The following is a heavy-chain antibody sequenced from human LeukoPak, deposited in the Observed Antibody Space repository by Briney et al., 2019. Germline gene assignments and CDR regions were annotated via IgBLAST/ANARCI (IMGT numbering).Heavy chain of an antibody. V-gene: IGHV4-4*09. D-gene: IGHD6-6*01. CDR2: IYTNENT. CDR3: ARSAYSSSSPFDY. J-gene: IGHJ4*02. CDR1: GGSISGYY. Sequence: PSETLSLTCTVSGGSISGYYWSWIRQPPGKGLEWIGYIYTNENTNYNPSLQSRVTMSVNTSKNQFSLKLSSVTAADTAVYYCARSAYSSSSPFDYWGQGTLVTVSS.